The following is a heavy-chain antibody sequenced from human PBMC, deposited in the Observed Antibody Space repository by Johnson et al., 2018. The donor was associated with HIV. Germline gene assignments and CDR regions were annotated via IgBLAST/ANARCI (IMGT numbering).Heavy chain of an antibody. CDR2: IRYEGSNK. V-gene: IGHV3-30*02. CDR1: GFTLSSYG. J-gene: IGHJ3*02. CDR3: ARGGSGFSFDI. D-gene: IGHD5-12*01. Sequence: QVKLVESGGGVVQPGGSLRLSCAASGFTLSSYGMHWVRQAPGKGLGWVAFIRYEGSNKYYADPVKGRFTISRDNSKNTLYLQMNSLRAEDTAVYYCARGGSGFSFDIWGQGTMVTVSS.